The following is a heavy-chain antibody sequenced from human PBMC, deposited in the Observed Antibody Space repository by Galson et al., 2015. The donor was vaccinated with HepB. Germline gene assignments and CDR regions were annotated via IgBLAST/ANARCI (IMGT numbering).Heavy chain of an antibody. Sequence: TLSLTCAVYGGSFSGYYWSWIRQPPGKGLEWIGEIYHSGSTNYNPSLKSRVTISVDKSKNQFSLKLSSVTAADTAVYYCARENYGAVVAFDIWGQGTMVTVSS. J-gene: IGHJ3*02. V-gene: IGHV4-34*01. D-gene: IGHD4-17*01. CDR1: GGSFSGYY. CDR2: IYHSGST. CDR3: ARENYGAVVAFDI.